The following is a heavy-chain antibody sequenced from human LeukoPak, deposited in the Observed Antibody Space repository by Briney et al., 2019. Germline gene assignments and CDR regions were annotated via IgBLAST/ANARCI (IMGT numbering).Heavy chain of an antibody. V-gene: IGHV4-39*07. CDR1: GGSISGSSYY. CDR2: IYYSGST. Sequence: PSETLSLTCTVSGGSISGSSYYWGWIRQPPGKGLEWIGSIYYSGSTYYNPSLKSRVTISVDTSKNQFSLKLSSVTAADTAVYYCASRGPTDYWGQGTLVTVSS. CDR3: ASRGPTDY. J-gene: IGHJ4*02. D-gene: IGHD3-10*01.